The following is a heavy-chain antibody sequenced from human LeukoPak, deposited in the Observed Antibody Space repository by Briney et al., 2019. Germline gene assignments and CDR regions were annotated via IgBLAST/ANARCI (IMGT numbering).Heavy chain of an antibody. V-gene: IGHV4-59*12. CDR2: IYYSGST. CDR3: ARDYLDDYYYYGMDV. J-gene: IGHJ6*02. Sequence: SETLSLTCTVSGGSISSYYWSWIRQPPGKGLEWIGYIYYSGSTYYNPSLKSRVTISVDTSKNQFSLKLSSVTAADTAVYYCARDYLDDYYYYGMDVWGQGTTVTVSS. CDR1: GGSISSYY. D-gene: IGHD3-16*02.